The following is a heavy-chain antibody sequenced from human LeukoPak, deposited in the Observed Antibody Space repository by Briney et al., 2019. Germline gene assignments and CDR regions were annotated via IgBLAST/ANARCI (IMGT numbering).Heavy chain of an antibody. CDR3: ARDAYGVSGWWVDY. V-gene: IGHV4-4*02. CDR1: GGSISSSNR. Sequence: SETLSLTCAVSGGSISSSNRWSWVRQPPGKGLEWIGEIYHRGSTNYNPSLKSRVTISVDKSKNQFSLKLSSVTAADTAVYYCARDAYGVSGWWVDYWGQGTLVTVSS. D-gene: IGHD4-17*01. CDR2: IYHRGST. J-gene: IGHJ4*02.